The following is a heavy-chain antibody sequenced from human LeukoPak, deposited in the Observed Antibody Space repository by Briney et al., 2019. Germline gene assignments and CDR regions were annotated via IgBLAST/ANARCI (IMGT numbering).Heavy chain of an antibody. J-gene: IGHJ4*02. CDR1: GGSISSGSYY. CDR3: ARELVDYDFWSGYYPKYYFDY. Sequence: SQTLSLTCTVSGGSISSGSYYWSWIRQPAGKGLEWIGRIYTSGSTNYNPSLKSRVTISVDTSKNQFSLKLSSVTAADTAVYYCARELVDYDFWSGYYPKYYFDYWGQGTLVTVSS. V-gene: IGHV4-61*02. D-gene: IGHD3-3*01. CDR2: IYTSGST.